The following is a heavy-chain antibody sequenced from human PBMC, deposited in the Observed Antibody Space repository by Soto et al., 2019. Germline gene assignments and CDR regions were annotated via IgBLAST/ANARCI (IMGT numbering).Heavy chain of an antibody. CDR1: GFTFSSYA. D-gene: IGHD2-15*01. CDR3: AKDLIVVVVAGRGDAFDI. CDR2: ISGSGGST. J-gene: IGHJ3*02. V-gene: IGHV3-23*01. Sequence: GGSLRLSCAASGFTFSSYAMSWVRQAPGKGLEWVSAISGSGGSTYYADSVKGRFTISRDNSKNTLYLQMNSLRAEDTAVYYCAKDLIVVVVAGRGDAFDIWGQGTMVTVSS.